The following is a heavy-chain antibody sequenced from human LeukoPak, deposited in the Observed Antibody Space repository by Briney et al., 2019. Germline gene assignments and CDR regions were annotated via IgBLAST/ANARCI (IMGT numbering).Heavy chain of an antibody. CDR1: GYTFTGYY. CDR2: INPNSGGT. V-gene: IGHV1-2*02. Sequence: ASVKVSCKASGYTFTGYYMHWVRQAPGQGLEWIGWINPNSGGTDYAQKFQGRVTMTRDTSISTAYMGLSSLRSDDTAVYYCATQALGWSGYYWWGQGTLVTVSS. D-gene: IGHD3-3*01. CDR3: ATQALGWSGYYW. J-gene: IGHJ4*02.